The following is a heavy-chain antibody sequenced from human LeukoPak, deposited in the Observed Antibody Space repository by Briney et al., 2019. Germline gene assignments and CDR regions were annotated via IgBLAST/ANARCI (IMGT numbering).Heavy chain of an antibody. CDR2: IKQDGSEK. CDR3: ASQLERRQGWFDP. Sequence: GGSLRLSCAASEFTFAIYWMSWVRQSPGKGLEWVSNIKQDGSEKYYADSVKGRFTISRDNAKNSLYLQMNSLRAEDSAVYYCASQLERRQGWFDPWGQGTLVTVSS. J-gene: IGHJ5*02. CDR1: EFTFAIYW. D-gene: IGHD1-1*01. V-gene: IGHV3-7*01.